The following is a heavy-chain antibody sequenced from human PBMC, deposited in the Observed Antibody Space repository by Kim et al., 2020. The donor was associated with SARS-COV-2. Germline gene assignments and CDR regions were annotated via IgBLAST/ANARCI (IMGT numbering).Heavy chain of an antibody. Sequence: GGSLRLSCAASGFTFSSYAMSWVRQAPGKGLEWVSAISGSGGSTYYADTVKGRFTISRDNSKNTLYLKMNSLRAEDTAVYYCAKEGNTMVQGASFDSWGQGTLVTVSS. CDR1: GFTFSSYA. D-gene: IGHD3-10*01. J-gene: IGHJ4*02. V-gene: IGHV3-23*01. CDR2: ISGSGGST. CDR3: AKEGNTMVQGASFDS.